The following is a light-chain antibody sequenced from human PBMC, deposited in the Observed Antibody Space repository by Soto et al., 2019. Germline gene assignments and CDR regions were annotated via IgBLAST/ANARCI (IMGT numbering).Light chain of an antibody. Sequence: QSALTQPASVSGSPGQWITISCTGTSSDVGGYNYVSWYQHHPGKAPKLMIYDVTNRPSGVSNRFSGSKSGNTASLTISGLQTEDEADYYCSSYTSSRTHVFGTGTQLTVL. CDR1: SSDVGGYNY. CDR3: SSYTSSRTHV. V-gene: IGLV2-14*03. CDR2: DVT. J-gene: IGLJ1*01.